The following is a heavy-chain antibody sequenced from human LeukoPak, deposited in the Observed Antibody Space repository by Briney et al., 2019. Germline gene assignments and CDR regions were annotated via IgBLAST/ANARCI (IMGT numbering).Heavy chain of an antibody. D-gene: IGHD2-2*01. CDR1: AFTFSSYA. CDR2: ISGSGGGT. Sequence: GGSLRLSCAASAFTFSSYATNWVRQAPGKGLEWVSTISGSGGGTYYADSVKGRFTISRDNPKNTLYLQMNSLRAEDTAVYYCAKDSAVVPAAPYGMDVWGQGTTVTVSS. J-gene: IGHJ6*02. CDR3: AKDSAVVPAAPYGMDV. V-gene: IGHV3-23*01.